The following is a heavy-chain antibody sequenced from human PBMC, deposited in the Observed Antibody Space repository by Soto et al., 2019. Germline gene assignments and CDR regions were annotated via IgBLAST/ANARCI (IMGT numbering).Heavy chain of an antibody. Sequence: ASVKVSCKASGYSFTSLDINWVRQTTGQGLEWMGWMQPSSGRTGYAQKFQGRVTMTRGTSISTAYMELSSLTSDDTAFYYCARGVTAGVDYWGQGTLVTVSS. CDR2: MQPSSGRT. CDR3: ARGVTAGVDY. D-gene: IGHD1-26*01. J-gene: IGHJ4*02. V-gene: IGHV1-8*01. CDR1: GYSFTSLD.